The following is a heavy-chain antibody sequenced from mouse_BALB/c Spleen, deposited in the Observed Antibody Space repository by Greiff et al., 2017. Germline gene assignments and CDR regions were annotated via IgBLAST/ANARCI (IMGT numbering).Heavy chain of an antibody. Sequence: VQLKESGAELAKPGASVKMSCKASGYTFTSYWMHWVKQRPGQGLEWIGYINPSTGYTEYNQKFKDKATLTADKSSSTAYMQLSSLTSEDSAVYYGARGVDSSGLYAMDYWGQGTSVTVSS. CDR3: ARGVDSSGLYAMDY. V-gene: IGHV1-7*01. CDR2: INPSTGYT. J-gene: IGHJ4*01. CDR1: GYTFTSYW. D-gene: IGHD3-2*01.